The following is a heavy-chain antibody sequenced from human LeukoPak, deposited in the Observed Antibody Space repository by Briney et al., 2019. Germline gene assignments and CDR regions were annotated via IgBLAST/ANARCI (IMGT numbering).Heavy chain of an antibody. CDR1: GFTFSSYS. J-gene: IGHJ4*02. CDR2: ISSSSTI. D-gene: IGHD3-3*01. Sequence: GGSLRLSCAASGFTFSSYSMNWVRQAPGKGLEWVSYISSSSTIYYADSVKGRFTISRDNAKNSLYLQMNSLRAEDTAVYYCARDRGNYDFWSGPGYWGQGTLVTVSS. V-gene: IGHV3-48*01. CDR3: ARDRGNYDFWSGPGY.